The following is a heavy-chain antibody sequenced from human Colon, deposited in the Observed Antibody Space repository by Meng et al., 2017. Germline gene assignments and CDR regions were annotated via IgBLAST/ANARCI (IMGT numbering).Heavy chain of an antibody. CDR1: GFSFSPYW. J-gene: IGHJ3*02. CDR3: ARLVAVGTWAFDI. V-gene: IGHV3-7*01. D-gene: IGHD1-1*01. Sequence: GESLKISCAASGFSFSPYWMGWVRQAPGKGLERVASINQDGSDKNYLESVKGRFTVSRDNDKNALYLQMNSLRAEDTAVYYCARLVAVGTWAFDIWGQGTMVTVSS. CDR2: INQDGSDK.